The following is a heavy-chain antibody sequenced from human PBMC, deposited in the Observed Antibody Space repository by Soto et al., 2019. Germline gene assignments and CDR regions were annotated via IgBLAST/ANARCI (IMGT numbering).Heavy chain of an antibody. CDR2: ISWNSGTI. CDR3: AKSPGGSANGMGV. J-gene: IGHJ6*02. Sequence: EVQVVESGGGLVQPGRSLRLSCAASGFSFDDYAMHWVRQAPGKGLEWVSGISWNSGTIGYADSVKGRFTISRDNAKNSLYLQMNSLRAEDTGLYYSAKSPGGSANGMGVWGQGTTVTVSS. V-gene: IGHV3-9*01. CDR1: GFSFDDYA. D-gene: IGHD6-19*01.